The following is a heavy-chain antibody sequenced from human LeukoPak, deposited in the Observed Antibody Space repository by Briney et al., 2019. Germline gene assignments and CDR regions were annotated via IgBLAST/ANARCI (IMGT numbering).Heavy chain of an antibody. CDR2: IKSKTDGGTT. D-gene: IGHD3-22*01. CDR3: TTSLASITMIVVVDDAFDI. CDR1: GFTFSNAW. Sequence: GGSLRLSCAASGFTFSNAWMSWVRQAPGKGLEWVGRIKSKTDGGTTDYAAPVKGRFTISRDDSKNTLYLQMNSLKTEDTAVYYCTTSLASITMIVVVDDAFDIWGQGTMVTVSS. J-gene: IGHJ3*02. V-gene: IGHV3-15*01.